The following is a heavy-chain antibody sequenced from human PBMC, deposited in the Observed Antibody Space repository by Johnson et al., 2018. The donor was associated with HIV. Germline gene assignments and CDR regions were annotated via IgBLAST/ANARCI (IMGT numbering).Heavy chain of an antibody. J-gene: IGHJ3*02. CDR1: GFTFSNSD. Sequence: VQLVESGGGLVQPGGSLRLSCAASGFTFSNSDMNWVHQAPGKRLAWVSGVSWNGSRTHYADSVQGRFIIYRDNSRNTLSLQMNSLRAEDTAEYYCARAGLSIAAAGTPPGAFDILGQGTMVTVSS. V-gene: IGHV3-35*01. CDR2: VSWNGSRT. D-gene: IGHD6-13*01. CDR3: ARAGLSIAAAGTPPGAFDI.